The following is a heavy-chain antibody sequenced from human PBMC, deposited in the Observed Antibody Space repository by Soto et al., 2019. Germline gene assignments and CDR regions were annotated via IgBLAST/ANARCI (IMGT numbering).Heavy chain of an antibody. V-gene: IGHV4-61*01. J-gene: IGHJ4*02. CDR3: ARGNYLTPYLFDY. CDR2: IYYSGNT. D-gene: IGHD2-2*02. Sequence: QVQLQESGPGLVKPSETLSLTCTVSGGSVSSGSYYWSWIRQPPGKGLEWIGFIYYSGNTNYNPSLKSRVTISVDTSKNKFSLRLSSVTAADTAVYYCARGNYLTPYLFDYWGQGTLVTVSS. CDR1: GGSVSSGSYY.